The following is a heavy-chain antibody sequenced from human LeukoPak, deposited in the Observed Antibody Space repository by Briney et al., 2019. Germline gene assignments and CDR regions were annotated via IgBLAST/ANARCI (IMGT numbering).Heavy chain of an antibody. J-gene: IGHJ4*02. CDR1: GYSFASYW. V-gene: IGHV5-51*01. CDR3: ARSSSGWSFDY. CDR2: IHPADSDT. D-gene: IGHD6-19*01. Sequence: GESLKISCKGSGYSFASYWIAWVRQMPGKGLEWMGIIHPADSDTRYSPSFQGQVTISADKSISTAYLQWSSLKASDTAMYYSARSSSGWSFDYWGQGTLVTVSS.